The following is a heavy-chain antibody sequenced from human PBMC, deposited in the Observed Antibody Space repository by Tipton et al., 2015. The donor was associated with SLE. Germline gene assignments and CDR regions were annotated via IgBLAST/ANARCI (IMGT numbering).Heavy chain of an antibody. J-gene: IGHJ6*03. D-gene: IGHD1-7*01. Sequence: TLSLTCTVSGGSISSSSYYWGWIRQPPGKGLEWIGSIYYSGSTYYNPSLKSRVTISVDTSKNQFSLKLSSVTAADTAVYYCARLETTWNYCMDVWGKGTTVTVSS. V-gene: IGHV4-39*01. CDR1: GGSISSSSYY. CDR3: ARLETTWNYCMDV. CDR2: IYYSGST.